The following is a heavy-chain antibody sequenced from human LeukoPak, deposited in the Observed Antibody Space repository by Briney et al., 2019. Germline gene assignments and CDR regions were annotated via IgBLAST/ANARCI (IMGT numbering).Heavy chain of an antibody. J-gene: IGHJ3*01. V-gene: IGHV1-2*02. CDR2: IMPDISES. Sequence: GASVKVSCKASGYSFISNHIYWVRQAPGQGLELMGWIMPDISESRSAQNFQGRATMTWDTSITSAYMELSSLTSDDTAVYFCAREAGVKGLDVWGQGTMVTVSS. CDR1: GYSFISNH. CDR3: AREAGVKGLDV.